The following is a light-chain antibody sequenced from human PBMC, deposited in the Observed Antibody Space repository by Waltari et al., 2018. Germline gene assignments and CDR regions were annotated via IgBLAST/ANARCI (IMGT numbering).Light chain of an antibody. CDR2: WAS. J-gene: IGKJ4*01. V-gene: IGKV4-1*01. Sequence: DIVMTQSPDSLAVYLGERATINCNSSQSVLYSSNNKNYLAWYQQKPGQPPKLLIYWASTRESGVPDRFSGSGSGTDFTLTISSLQAEDVAVYYCQQYYSTPLTFGGGTKVEIK. CDR1: QSVLYSSNNKNY. CDR3: QQYYSTPLT.